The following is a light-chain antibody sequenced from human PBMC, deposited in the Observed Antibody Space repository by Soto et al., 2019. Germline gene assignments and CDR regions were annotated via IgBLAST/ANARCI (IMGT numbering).Light chain of an antibody. Sequence: EIVMTQSPATLSVSPGARATLSCRASQSVSSNLAWYQQKPGQTPKLLIYVASTRATGIPARFSGSGSGTEFTLTISSLPSEDFAVYYCQQYNVWPLTFGGGTKVEFK. J-gene: IGKJ4*01. CDR1: QSVSSN. CDR3: QQYNVWPLT. V-gene: IGKV3-15*01. CDR2: VAS.